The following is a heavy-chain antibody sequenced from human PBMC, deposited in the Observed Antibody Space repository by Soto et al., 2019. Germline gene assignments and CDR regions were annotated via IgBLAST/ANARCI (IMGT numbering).Heavy chain of an antibody. CDR2: INAGNGNT. J-gene: IGHJ6*02. D-gene: IGHD6-6*01. Sequence: ASVKVSCKASGYTFTSYAMHWVRQAPGQRLEWMGWINAGNGNTKYSQKFQGRVTITRDTSASTAYMELSSLRSEDTAVYYCARDLGYSSSLYYYYGMDVWGQWTTVTVSS. CDR3: ARDLGYSSSLYYYYGMDV. CDR1: GYTFTSYA. V-gene: IGHV1-3*01.